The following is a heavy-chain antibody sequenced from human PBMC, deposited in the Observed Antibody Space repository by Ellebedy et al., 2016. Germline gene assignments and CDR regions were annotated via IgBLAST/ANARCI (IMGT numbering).Heavy chain of an antibody. CDR2: VYHGGST. V-gene: IGHV4-30-2*01. J-gene: IGHJ6*02. CDR3: ASAVLSNYYYYGMDI. Sequence: SEPLSLTCTVSGGSVSSGGHSWTWIRQAPGKGLEWIGYVYHGGSTYFNPSLNSRVSISVDSSKNQFSLRLTSVTTADTAIYYCASAVLSNYYYYGMDIWGQGTTVIVS. D-gene: IGHD3-16*01. CDR1: GGSVSSGGHS.